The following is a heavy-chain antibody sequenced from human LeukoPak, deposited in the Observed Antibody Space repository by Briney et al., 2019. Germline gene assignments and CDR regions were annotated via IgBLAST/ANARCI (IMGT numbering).Heavy chain of an antibody. D-gene: IGHD3-22*01. CDR3: ARDRSHRYYHSTGYAFDY. CDR1: GYTFTGYY. J-gene: IGHJ4*02. V-gene: IGHV1-2*02. CDR2: INPNSGGT. Sequence: GASVKVSCKASGYTFTGYYMHWVRQAPGQGLEWMGWINPNSGGTNYAQKFQGRVTMTRDTSTSTVYMDLSSLRSEDTAMYYCARDRSHRYYHSTGYAFDYWGQGTLVTVSS.